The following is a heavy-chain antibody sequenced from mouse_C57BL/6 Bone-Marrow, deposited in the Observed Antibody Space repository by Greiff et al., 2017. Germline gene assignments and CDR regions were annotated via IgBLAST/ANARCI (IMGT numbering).Heavy chain of an antibody. Sequence: VQLKESGPGLVKPSQSLSLTCSVTGYSITSGYYWNWIRQFPGNKLEWMGYISYDGSNNYNPSLKNRISLTRDTSKNQFFLKLNSVTTEDTATYCCARGANCFDYWGQGTTLTVSS. D-gene: IGHD4-1*01. J-gene: IGHJ2*01. CDR2: ISYDGSN. CDR1: GYSITSGYY. V-gene: IGHV3-6*01. CDR3: ARGANCFDY.